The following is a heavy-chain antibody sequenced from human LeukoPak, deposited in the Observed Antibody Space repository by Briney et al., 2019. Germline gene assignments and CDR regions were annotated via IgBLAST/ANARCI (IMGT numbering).Heavy chain of an antibody. CDR1: GGSISSGSYS. CDR2: IHYTGST. J-gene: IGHJ6*03. Sequence: SETLSLTCTVSGGSISSGSYSWNWIRQPPGKGLEWIGYIHYTGSTNYNPSLKSRVTISVDTSKNQFSLKLSSVTAADTAVYYCARVEEGYGSGRRENYYYYYMDVWGKGTTVTISS. CDR3: ARVEEGYGSGRRENYYYYYMDV. V-gene: IGHV4-61*01. D-gene: IGHD3-10*01.